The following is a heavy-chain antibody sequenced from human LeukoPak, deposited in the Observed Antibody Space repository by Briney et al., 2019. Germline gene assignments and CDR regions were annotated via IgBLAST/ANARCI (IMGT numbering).Heavy chain of an antibody. Sequence: SVKVSFKASGGTFSIYAISWVRQAPGQGREWMGGVIPIFGTANYAQKFQGRVTITADESTSTAYMELSSLRSEDTAVYYCATVAGTLQFDYWGQGTLVTVSS. V-gene: IGHV1-69*13. CDR1: GGTFSIYA. J-gene: IGHJ4*02. D-gene: IGHD6-19*01. CDR3: ATVAGTLQFDY. CDR2: VIPIFGTA.